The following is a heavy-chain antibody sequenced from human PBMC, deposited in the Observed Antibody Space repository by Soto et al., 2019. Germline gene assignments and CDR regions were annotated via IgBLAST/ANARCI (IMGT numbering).Heavy chain of an antibody. CDR3: ANDHDYGDLGDAFDI. D-gene: IGHD4-17*01. J-gene: IGHJ3*02. Sequence: EVQLLESGGGLVQPGGSLRLSCAASGFTFSSYAMSWVRQAPGRGLEWVSAISGSGGSTYYADSVKGRFTISRDNSKNTLYLQMNSLRAEDTAVYYCANDHDYGDLGDAFDIWGQGTMVTVSS. V-gene: IGHV3-23*01. CDR1: GFTFSSYA. CDR2: ISGSGGST.